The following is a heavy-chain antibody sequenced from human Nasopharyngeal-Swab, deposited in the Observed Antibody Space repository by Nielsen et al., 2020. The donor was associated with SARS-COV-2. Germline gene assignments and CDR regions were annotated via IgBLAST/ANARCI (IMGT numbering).Heavy chain of an antibody. V-gene: IGHV4-59*13. J-gene: IGHJ5*02. CDR2: IYYSVST. CDR3: ARGFDP. Sequence: SETLSLTCTVSGCSFSRYYWSWIRQPPGKGLEWIGYIYYSVSTNYNPSLKSRVTISVDTSKNQFSLKLSSVTAADTAVYYCARGFDPWGQGTLVTVSS. CDR1: GCSFSRYY.